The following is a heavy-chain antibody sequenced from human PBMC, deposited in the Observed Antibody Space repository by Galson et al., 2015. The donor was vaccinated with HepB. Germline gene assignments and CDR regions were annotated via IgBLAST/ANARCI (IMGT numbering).Heavy chain of an antibody. CDR3: ARLIWNNYPSDY. J-gene: IGHJ4*02. Sequence: GYTFTSYAMHWVRQAPGQRLEWMGWINAGNGNTKYSQKFQGRVTITRDTSASTAYMELSSLRSEDTAMYYCARLIWNNYPSDYWGQGTLVTVSS. CDR2: INAGNGNT. CDR1: GYTFTSYA. V-gene: IGHV1-3*01. D-gene: IGHD3-3*01.